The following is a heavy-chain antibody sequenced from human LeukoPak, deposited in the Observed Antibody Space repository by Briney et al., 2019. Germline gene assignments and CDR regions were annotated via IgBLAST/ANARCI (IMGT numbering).Heavy chain of an antibody. V-gene: IGHV4-59*01. CDR1: GASISDYY. CDR3: ARAPVAVDHFDS. D-gene: IGHD6-19*01. J-gene: IGHJ4*02. CDR2: IHNSAIT. Sequence: PSETLSLTCSVSGASISDYYWSWIRQPPGQGLEWIGFIHNSAITNYNPSLKSRVTISVDKSKNQFSLKLTSVTAADTAVYYCARAPVAVDHFDSWGQGTLVTVSS.